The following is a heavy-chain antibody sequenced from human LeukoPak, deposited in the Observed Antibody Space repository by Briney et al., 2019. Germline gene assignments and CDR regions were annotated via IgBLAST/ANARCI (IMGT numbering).Heavy chain of an antibody. CDR2: VYYTGST. V-gene: IGHV4-59*01. Sequence: PSETLSLTCTVSGGYISSYYWSWIRLPPGEGLEWIGYVYYTGSTNYNPSLKSRVSISVDTSKNQFSLKLRSVSAADTAVYYCARDHPGTFMDVWGKGTTVTISS. CDR3: ARDHPGTFMDV. J-gene: IGHJ6*03. CDR1: GGYISSYY. D-gene: IGHD1-14*01.